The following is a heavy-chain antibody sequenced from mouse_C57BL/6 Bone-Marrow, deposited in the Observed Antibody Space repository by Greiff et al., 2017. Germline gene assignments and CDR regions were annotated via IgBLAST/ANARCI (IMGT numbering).Heavy chain of an antibody. J-gene: IGHJ1*03. CDR1: GFSFNTYA. V-gene: IGHV10-1*01. D-gene: IGHD2-4*01. Sequence: EVQVVESGGGLVQPKGSLKLSCAASGFSFNTYAMNWVRQAPGKGLEWVARIRSKSNNYATYYADSVKDRFTISRDDSESMLYLQMNNLKTEDTAMYYCVRPRYYDYDEGYFDVWGTGTTVTVSS. CDR2: IRSKSNNYAT. CDR3: VRPRYYDYDEGYFDV.